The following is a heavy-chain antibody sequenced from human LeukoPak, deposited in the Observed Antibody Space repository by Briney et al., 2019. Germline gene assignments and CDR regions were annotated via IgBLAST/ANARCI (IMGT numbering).Heavy chain of an antibody. J-gene: IGHJ4*02. CDR1: GFTFSSYW. D-gene: IGHD5-12*01. Sequence: GGSLRLSCAASGFTFSSYWMHWVRQAPGKGLEWVSYITSTGGSAFYADSVKGRFTISRDNAKNSLFLQMNSLRAEDTAVYYCARVMATIDFWGQGTLVSVSS. V-gene: IGHV3-48*04. CDR2: ITSTGGSA. CDR3: ARVMATIDF.